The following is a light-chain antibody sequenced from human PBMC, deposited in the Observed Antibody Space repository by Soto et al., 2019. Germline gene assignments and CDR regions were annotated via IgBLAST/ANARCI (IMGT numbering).Light chain of an antibody. CDR1: QSISSY. J-gene: IGKJ1*01. CDR3: QQSYSTPRT. CDR2: AAS. V-gene: IGKV1-39*01. Sequence: DIQMPQSPSSLSASVGDRVTITCRASQSISSYLNWYQQKPGQAPKLLIYAASSLQSGVPSRFRGSGSGTDFTLTISSLQPEDFATYYCQQSYSTPRTFGQGTKVDIK.